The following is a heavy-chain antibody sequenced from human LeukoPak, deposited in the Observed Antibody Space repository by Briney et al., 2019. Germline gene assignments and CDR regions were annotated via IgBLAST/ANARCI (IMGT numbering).Heavy chain of an antibody. Sequence: SETLSLTCTVSGDSISSATYYWGWIRQPPGRGLEWLGNILYIGSTYYNPSLGSRVTISADTSKNQFSLKLNSLTAADTAVYYCARLLYTETARGICDRWGQGTLVTVSS. CDR1: GDSISSATYY. D-gene: IGHD1-14*01. V-gene: IGHV4-39*01. J-gene: IGHJ5*02. CDR3: ARLLYTETARGICDR. CDR2: ILYIGST.